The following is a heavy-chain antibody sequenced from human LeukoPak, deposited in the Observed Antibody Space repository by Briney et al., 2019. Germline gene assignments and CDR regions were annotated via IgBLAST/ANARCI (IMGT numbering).Heavy chain of an antibody. D-gene: IGHD2-21*02. CDR2: INPNSGGT. Sequence: ASVKVSCKASGYTFTGYYMHWVRQAPGQGLEWMGWINPNSGGTNYAQKFQGRVTMTRDTSISTAYMELRRLRSDDTAVYYCARDRDNLVTAISPDSYYYYYMDVWGKGTTVTVSS. J-gene: IGHJ6*03. CDR3: ARDRDNLVTAISPDSYYYYYMDV. V-gene: IGHV1-2*02. CDR1: GYTFTGYY.